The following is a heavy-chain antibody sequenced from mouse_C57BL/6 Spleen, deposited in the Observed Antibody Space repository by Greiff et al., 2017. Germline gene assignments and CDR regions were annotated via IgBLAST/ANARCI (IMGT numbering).Heavy chain of an antibody. Sequence: EVQVVESGGGLVQPKGSLKLSCAASGFSFNTYAMNWVRQAPGTGLEWVASIRSKSNNYATYYADSVKDRFTISRDDSESMLYLQMNNLKTEDTAMYYCVRGDAMDYWGQGTSVTVSS. J-gene: IGHJ4*01. CDR1: GFSFNTYA. V-gene: IGHV10-1*01. CDR3: VRGDAMDY. CDR2: IRSKSNNYAT.